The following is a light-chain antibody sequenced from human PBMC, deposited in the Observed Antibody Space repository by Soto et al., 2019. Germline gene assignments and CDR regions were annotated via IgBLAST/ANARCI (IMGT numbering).Light chain of an antibody. CDR3: SSYAGSNVLVV. Sequence: QSALTQPPSASGSPGQSVTISCTGTSSDVGGYNYVSWYQQHPGKAPKLMIYEVSKRPSGVPDRFSGSKSGNTASLTVSGLQAEDEADYYCSSYAGSNVLVVFGGGTSSPS. CDR2: EVS. CDR1: SSDVGGYNY. V-gene: IGLV2-8*01. J-gene: IGLJ2*01.